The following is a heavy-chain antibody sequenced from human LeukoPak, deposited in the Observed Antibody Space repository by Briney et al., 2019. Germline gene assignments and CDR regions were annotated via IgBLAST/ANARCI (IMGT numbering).Heavy chain of an antibody. CDR1: GYTFTSYA. CDR3: ARTSSGYDYYYGMDV. Sequence: GSSVKVSCKASGYTFTSYAMNSVRQSPRHGLECMGWINTNTGNPTYAQGFTGRFVFSLDTSVSTAYLQISSLKAEDTAVYYCARTSSGYDYYYGMDVWGQGTTVTVSS. CDR2: INTNTGNP. J-gene: IGHJ6*02. D-gene: IGHD3-22*01. V-gene: IGHV7-4-1*02.